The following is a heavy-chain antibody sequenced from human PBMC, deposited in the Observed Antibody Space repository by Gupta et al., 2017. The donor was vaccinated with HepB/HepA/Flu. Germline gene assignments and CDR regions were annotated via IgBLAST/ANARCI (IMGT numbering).Heavy chain of an antibody. J-gene: IGHJ5*02. CDR3: ARDRGAAAGTSWFDT. V-gene: IGHV3-53*01. CDR2: IYSGGST. D-gene: IGHD6-13*01. Sequence: EVQLVESGGGLLQPGGSLRLSCAASGFTVSNNYMSWVRQAPGKGLEGVAVIYSGGSTYYADSVKGRFTISRDNSKNTLYLQMNRLRAEETAVYYCARDRGAAAGTSWFDTWGQGTLVTVSS. CDR1: GFTVSNNY.